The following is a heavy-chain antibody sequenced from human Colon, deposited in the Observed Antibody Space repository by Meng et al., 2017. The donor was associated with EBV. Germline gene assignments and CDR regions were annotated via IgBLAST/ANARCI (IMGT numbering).Heavy chain of an antibody. CDR1: GGSPSSRNW. V-gene: IGHV4-4*02. CDR3: ARVGAYCGGDCYHPR. CDR2: IYHSGST. D-gene: IGHD2-21*02. Sequence: QLHAPSPVPVSLSGTLSPTCPGAGGSPSSRNWWSWVRPPPGKGLEWIGEIYHSGSTNYNPSLKSRVTISVDESKNQFSLRLSSVTAADTAVYYCARVGAYCGGDCYHPRWGQGTLVTVSS. J-gene: IGHJ4*02.